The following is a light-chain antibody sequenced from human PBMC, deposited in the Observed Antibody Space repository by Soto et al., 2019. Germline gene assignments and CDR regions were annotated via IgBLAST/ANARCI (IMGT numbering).Light chain of an antibody. CDR1: QSVGSY. CDR3: QQRSNWPPIFT. CDR2: DAS. J-gene: IGKJ3*01. V-gene: IGKV3-11*01. Sequence: DIVLTQSPATLSLSPGERATLSCRASQSVGSYLAWYQQKPGQAPRLLIYDASNRATGIPARFSGSGSGTDFTLTISSLEPEDFAVYYCQQRSNWPPIFTFGPGTKVDIK.